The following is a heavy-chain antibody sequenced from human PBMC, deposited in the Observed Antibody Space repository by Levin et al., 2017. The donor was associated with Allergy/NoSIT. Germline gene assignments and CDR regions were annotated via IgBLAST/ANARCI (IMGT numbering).Heavy chain of an antibody. V-gene: IGHV3-49*04. D-gene: IGHD6-6*01. J-gene: IGHJ4*02. CDR2: IRSKGYGGTT. CDR1: GFTFGDYA. CDR3: AREQLAHY. Sequence: SCTASGFTFGDYAMSWVRQAPGKGLEWVGFIRSKGYGGTTEYAASVKGRFIISRDDSKSIAYLQMNSLKTEDTAVYYCAREQLAHYWGQGTLVTVSS.